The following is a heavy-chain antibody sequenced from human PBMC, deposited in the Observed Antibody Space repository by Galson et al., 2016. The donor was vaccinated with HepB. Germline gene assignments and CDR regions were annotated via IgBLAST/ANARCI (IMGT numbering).Heavy chain of an antibody. CDR3: AREDCSAVGCYTMHRNYYNGMDV. J-gene: IGHJ6*02. CDR2: ISGYNGDT. CDR1: GYTFINYG. Sequence: SVKVSCKASGYTFINYGISWVRQAPGQGLEWMGWISGYNGDTNYAQKFQGRVTMTTDTSTTTAYMELRSLRSNDTAAYYCAREDCSAVGCYTMHRNYYNGMDVWGQGTTVTVSS. V-gene: IGHV1-18*01. D-gene: IGHD2-2*02.